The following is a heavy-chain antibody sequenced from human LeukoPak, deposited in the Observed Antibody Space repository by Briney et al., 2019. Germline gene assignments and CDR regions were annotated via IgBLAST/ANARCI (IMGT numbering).Heavy chain of an antibody. V-gene: IGHV4-38-2*02. CDR3: ARATTVTTRWFDP. D-gene: IGHD4-11*01. Sequence: SETLSLTCTVSGYSVSSDYYWGWSRQPPGKGPEWIGSIYHDGNTYYNPSLKSRVTISVDTSKNQFSLKLTSMTAADTAVYYCARATTVTTRWFDPWDQGTLVTVSA. CDR2: IYHDGNT. CDR1: GYSVSSDYY. J-gene: IGHJ5*02.